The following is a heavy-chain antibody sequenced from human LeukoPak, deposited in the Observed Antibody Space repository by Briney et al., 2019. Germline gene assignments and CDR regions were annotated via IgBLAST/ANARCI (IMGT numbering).Heavy chain of an antibody. CDR3: TTDPMNIVVVPGY. CDR2: IKSKTDGGTT. Sequence: GGPLRLSCAASGFTFSNAWMSWVRQAPGKGLEWVGRIKSKTDGGTTDYAAPVKGRFTISRDDSKNTLYLQMNSLKTEDTAVYYCTTDPMNIVVVPGYWGQGTLVTVSS. D-gene: IGHD2-2*01. V-gene: IGHV3-15*01. J-gene: IGHJ4*02. CDR1: GFTFSNAW.